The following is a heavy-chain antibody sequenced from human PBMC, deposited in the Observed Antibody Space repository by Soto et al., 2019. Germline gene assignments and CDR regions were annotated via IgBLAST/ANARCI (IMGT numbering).Heavy chain of an antibody. CDR3: ARESSSYNWFDP. CDR2: ISSSSSYI. V-gene: IGHV3-21*01. J-gene: IGHJ5*02. Sequence: GGSLRLSCAASGFTFSSYSMNWVRQAPGKGLEWVSSISSSSSYIYYADSVKGRFTISRDNAKNSLYLQMNSLRDEDTAVYYCARESSSYNWFDPWGQGTLVTVSS. CDR1: GFTFSSYS. D-gene: IGHD6-13*01.